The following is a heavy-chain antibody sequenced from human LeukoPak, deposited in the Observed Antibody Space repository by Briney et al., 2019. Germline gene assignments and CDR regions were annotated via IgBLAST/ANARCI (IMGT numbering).Heavy chain of an antibody. D-gene: IGHD2-2*01. CDR1: GFTFSSYW. Sequence: GGSLRLSCAASGFTFSSYWMHWVRQAPGKGPEWVSRSNGDGGSTNYADSVKGRFTISRDNAKNTLYLQMNSLRAEDTAVYYCARGSSTSCYYWGQGTLVTVSS. CDR2: SNGDGGST. V-gene: IGHV3-74*01. J-gene: IGHJ4*02. CDR3: ARGSSTSCYY.